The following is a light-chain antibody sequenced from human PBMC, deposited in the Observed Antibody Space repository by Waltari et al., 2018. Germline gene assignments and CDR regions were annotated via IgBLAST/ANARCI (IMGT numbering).Light chain of an antibody. J-gene: IGKJ2*01. V-gene: IGKV1-12*01. CDR1: QDISSW. CDR3: QQAKKSPDT. CDR2: AAS. Sequence: DIQMTQSPSSVSSSVGDRVIITCRESQDISSWLAWYQQKPGKAPKLLISAASTLQNGVPSRFSGSEFGTNFTLTISSLQPEDFATYYCQQAKKSPDTFGQGTKVEMK.